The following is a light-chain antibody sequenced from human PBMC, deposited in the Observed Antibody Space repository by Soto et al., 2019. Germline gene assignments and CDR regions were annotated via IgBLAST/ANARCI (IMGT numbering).Light chain of an antibody. CDR2: DVS. J-gene: IGLJ3*02. Sequence: QSALTQPASVSGSPGQSITISCTGTSSDVGGYNYVSWYKQHPGKVPKLIIYDVSNRPSGISNLLSGSKSGNTASLTISGLQAEAEALYYCSSYTSIRTVVFGGGTKVTVL. CDR1: SSDVGGYNY. CDR3: SSYTSIRTVV. V-gene: IGLV2-14*03.